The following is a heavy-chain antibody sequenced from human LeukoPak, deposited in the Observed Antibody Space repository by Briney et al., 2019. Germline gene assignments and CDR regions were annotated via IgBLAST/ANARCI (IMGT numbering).Heavy chain of an antibody. D-gene: IGHD1-1*01. J-gene: IGHJ4*02. CDR3: VTRGTTGTKYLEH. CDR2: ISVGGGST. CDR1: GFTFSSYV. V-gene: IGHV3-23*01. Sequence: GGSLRLSCAASGFTFSSYVMTWVRQAPGIGLKWVSTISVGGGSTYYADSVKGRFTISRDNSKNTLHLQMNSLRVGDTAVYYCVTRGTTGTKYLEHWGQGTLVSVSS.